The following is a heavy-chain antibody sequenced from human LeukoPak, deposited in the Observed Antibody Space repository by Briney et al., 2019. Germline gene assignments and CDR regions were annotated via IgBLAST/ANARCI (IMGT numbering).Heavy chain of an antibody. D-gene: IGHD6-13*01. Sequence: ASVKVSCNASGGTFSSYTISLVRQAPGQGLEWMGRIIPILGIANYAQKFQGRVTITADKSTSTAYMELSSLRSEDTAVYYCARVAPMSAAGSNCFDPWGQGTLVTVSS. CDR1: GGTFSSYT. V-gene: IGHV1-69*02. CDR3: ARVAPMSAAGSNCFDP. J-gene: IGHJ5*02. CDR2: IIPILGIA.